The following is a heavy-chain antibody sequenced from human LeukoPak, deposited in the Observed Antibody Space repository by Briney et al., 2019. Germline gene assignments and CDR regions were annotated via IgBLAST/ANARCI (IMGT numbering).Heavy chain of an antibody. Sequence: SVKVSCKASGYPFSAHFLNWVRQAPGQGLEWMGGIIPIFGTANYAQKFQGRVTITADESTSTAYMELSSLRSEDTAVYYCARWVGAKANYFDYWGQGTLVTVSS. J-gene: IGHJ4*02. V-gene: IGHV1-69*13. CDR2: IIPIFGTA. CDR1: GYPFSAHF. CDR3: ARWVGAKANYFDY. D-gene: IGHD1-26*01.